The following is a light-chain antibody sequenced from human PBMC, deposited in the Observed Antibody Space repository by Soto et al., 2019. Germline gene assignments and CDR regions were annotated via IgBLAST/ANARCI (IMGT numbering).Light chain of an antibody. CDR3: QQSHSRVT. CDR1: QTISSR. CDR2: AAS. J-gene: IGKJ1*01. V-gene: IGKV1-39*01. Sequence: DIQMTQSPSSVSASVGASVPISCRASQTISSRLSWYQQEPGKAPRLLIYAASRLQSGVPSRFTGSGSGTDFTLTISGLQPEDFATYYCQQSHSRVTFGQGTKVDI.